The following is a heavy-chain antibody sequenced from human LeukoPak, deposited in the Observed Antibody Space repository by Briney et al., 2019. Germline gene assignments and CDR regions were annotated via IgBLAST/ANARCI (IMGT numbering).Heavy chain of an antibody. CDR1: GYSISSGYY. Sequence: SETLSLTCTVSGYSISSGYYWSWIRQPPGKGLEWIGEINHSGSTNYNPSLKSRVTISVDTSKNQFSLKLSSVTAADTAVYYCARGSSGFGLNDIWGQGTMVTVSS. D-gene: IGHD3-10*01. CDR3: ARGSSGFGLNDI. CDR2: INHSGST. J-gene: IGHJ3*02. V-gene: IGHV4-38-2*02.